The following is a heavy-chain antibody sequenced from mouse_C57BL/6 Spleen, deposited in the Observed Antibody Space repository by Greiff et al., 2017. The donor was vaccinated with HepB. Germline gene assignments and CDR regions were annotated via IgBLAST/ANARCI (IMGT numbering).Heavy chain of an antibody. CDR2: FYPGSGSI. V-gene: IGHV1-62-2*01. D-gene: IGHD2-2*01. CDR3: ARHEGYYGYAWFAY. J-gene: IGHJ3*01. Sequence: VKLMESGAELVKPGASVKLSCKASGYTFTESTIHWVKQRSGQGLEWIGWFYPGSGSITYNEKFKDKATLTAYKSSSTVYMELSRLTSEDSAVYFCARHEGYYGYAWFAYWGQGTLVTVSA. CDR1: GYTFTEST.